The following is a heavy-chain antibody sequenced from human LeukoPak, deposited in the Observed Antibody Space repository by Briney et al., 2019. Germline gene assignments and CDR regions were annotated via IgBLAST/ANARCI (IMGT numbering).Heavy chain of an antibody. V-gene: IGHV4-34*01. Sequence: PSETLSLTCAVYGGSFSGYYWSWIRQPPGKGLEWIGEINHSGSTNYNPSLKSRVTISVDTSKNQFSLKLSSVTAADTAVYYCARGPVGYYDSSGYYNDYWGQGTLVTVFS. CDR3: ARGPVGYYDSSGYYNDY. J-gene: IGHJ4*02. D-gene: IGHD3-22*01. CDR2: INHSGST. CDR1: GGSFSGYY.